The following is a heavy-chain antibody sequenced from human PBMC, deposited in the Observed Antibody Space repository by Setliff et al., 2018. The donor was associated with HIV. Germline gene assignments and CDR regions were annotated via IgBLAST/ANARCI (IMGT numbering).Heavy chain of an antibody. CDR1: GYSFNNYW. CDR2: IYPGDSDT. D-gene: IGHD2-21*02. Sequence: GESLKISCKGSGYSFNNYWIGWVRQMPGKGLEWMGIIYPGDSDTRYSPSFQGQVTISADKSISTAYLQWSSLKASDTAMYYCARLAYCGGDCYSHYFDYWGQGTLVTVSS. J-gene: IGHJ4*02. CDR3: ARLAYCGGDCYSHYFDY. V-gene: IGHV5-51*01.